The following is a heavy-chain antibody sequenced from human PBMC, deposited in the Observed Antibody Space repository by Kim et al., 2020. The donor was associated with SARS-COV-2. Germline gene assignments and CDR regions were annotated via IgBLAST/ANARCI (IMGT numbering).Heavy chain of an antibody. CDR1: GGSISSGGYY. V-gene: IGHV4-31*03. CDR2: IYYSGST. Sequence: SETLSLTCTVSGGSISSGGYYWSWIRQHPGKGLEWIGYIYYSGSTYYNPSLKSRVTISVDTSKNQFSLKLSSVTAADTAVYYCARSNYYDSSGYYRYFDYWGQGTLVTVSS. J-gene: IGHJ4*02. CDR3: ARSNYYDSSGYYRYFDY. D-gene: IGHD3-22*01.